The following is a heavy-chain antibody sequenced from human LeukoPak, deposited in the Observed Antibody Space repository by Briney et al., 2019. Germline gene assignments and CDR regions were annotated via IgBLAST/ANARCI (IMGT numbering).Heavy chain of an antibody. CDR2: INTSNGNT. V-gene: IGHV1-3*04. D-gene: IGHD3-10*01. J-gene: IGHJ4*02. CDR3: ASDEHYGSGGGDY. Sequence: ASVKVSCKASGYIFTSYAMHWVRQAPGQRLEWMGWINTSNGNTKYSQRFQGRVTITRDTSASTAYMELSSLRSEDTAVYYCASDEHYGSGGGDYWGQGTLVTVSS. CDR1: GYIFTSYA.